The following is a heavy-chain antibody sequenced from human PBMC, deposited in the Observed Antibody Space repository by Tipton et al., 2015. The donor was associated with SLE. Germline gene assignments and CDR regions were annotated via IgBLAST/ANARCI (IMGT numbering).Heavy chain of an antibody. J-gene: IGHJ4*02. D-gene: IGHD3-10*01. V-gene: IGHV3-23*01. CDR1: GFTFSSYA. CDR2: ISGSGGST. CDR3: AKDLLLWFGETVDY. Sequence: GSLRLSCAASGFTFSSYAMSWVRQAPGKGLEWVSAISGSGGSTYYADSVKGRFTISRDNSKNTLYPQMNSLRAEDTAVYYCAKDLLLWFGETVDYWGQGTLVAVSS.